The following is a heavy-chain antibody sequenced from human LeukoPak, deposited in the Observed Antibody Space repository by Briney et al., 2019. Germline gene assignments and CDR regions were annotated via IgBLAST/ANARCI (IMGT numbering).Heavy chain of an antibody. Sequence: GRSLSLSCSPSGFTVSSYAMSGFRQAPGKGLEGFAAISGSGGSTYYAASVKGRFTISRDNSKDTLYLKMNSLRAEDTAVYYCAKAAEALGGYDPFDYWGQGTLVTVSS. CDR3: AKAAEALGGYDPFDY. J-gene: IGHJ4*02. V-gene: IGHV3-23*01. CDR1: GFTVSSYA. D-gene: IGHD5-12*01. CDR2: ISGSGGST.